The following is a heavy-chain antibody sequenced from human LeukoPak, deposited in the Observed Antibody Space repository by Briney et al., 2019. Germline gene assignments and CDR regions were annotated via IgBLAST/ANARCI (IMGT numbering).Heavy chain of an antibody. CDR3: ARGEGATSSGYFQH. CDR2: ISSSGSTI. J-gene: IGHJ1*01. V-gene: IGHV3-48*03. CDR1: GFTFSSYE. D-gene: IGHD1-26*01. Sequence: GGSLRLSCAASGFTFSSYEMNWVRQAPGKGLEWVSYISSSGSTIYYADSVKGRFTISRDNAKNSLYLQMNSLRAEDTALYYCARGEGATSSGYFQHWGQGTLVTVSS.